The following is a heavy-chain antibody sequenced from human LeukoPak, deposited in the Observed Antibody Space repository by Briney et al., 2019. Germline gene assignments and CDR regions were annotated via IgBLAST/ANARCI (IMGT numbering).Heavy chain of an antibody. D-gene: IGHD1-26*01. Sequence: PGGSLRLSCVASGFTFSAYWMSWVRQAPGKGLEYMASIKQDGSETYYVDSVKGRFTISRDNAKDSLDLQMNDLRAEDTAVYYCAALIIGRPFDYWGQGTPVIVSS. V-gene: IGHV3-7*03. CDR2: IKQDGSET. CDR3: AALIIGRPFDY. J-gene: IGHJ4*02. CDR1: GFTFSAYW.